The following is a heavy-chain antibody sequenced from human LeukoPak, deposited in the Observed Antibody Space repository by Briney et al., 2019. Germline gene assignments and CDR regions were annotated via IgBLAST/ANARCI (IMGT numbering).Heavy chain of an antibody. J-gene: IGHJ6*03. Sequence: PSETLSLTCTVSGGSISSGSYYWSWIRQPAGKGLEWLGRIYSSGSTNYSPSLKSRVTMSVDTSKNQFSLKLSSVTAADTAVYYCVRDAYYYYYMDVWGKGTTVTISS. CDR1: GGSISSGSYY. CDR3: VRDAYYYYYMDV. CDR2: IYSSGST. V-gene: IGHV4-61*02.